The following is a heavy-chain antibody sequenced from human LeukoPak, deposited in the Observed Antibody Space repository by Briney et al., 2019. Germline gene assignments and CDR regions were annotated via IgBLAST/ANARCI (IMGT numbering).Heavy chain of an antibody. V-gene: IGHV3-30-3*01. J-gene: IGHJ4*01. D-gene: IGHD1-26*01. CDR1: GFTFSSYA. CDR2: ISYDGSNK. CDR3: ARISGSSF. Sequence: GGSLRLSCAASGFTFSSYAMHWVRQAPGKGLEWGAVISYDGSNKYYADSVKGRFTISRNNSKNTLYLQMNSLRAEDTAVYYCARISGSSFWGHGTLVIVSS.